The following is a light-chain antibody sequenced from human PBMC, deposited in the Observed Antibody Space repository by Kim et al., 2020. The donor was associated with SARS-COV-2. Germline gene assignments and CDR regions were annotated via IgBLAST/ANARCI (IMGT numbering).Light chain of an antibody. CDR2: RNN. CDR3: SAWDRSVNAWV. Sequence: QAGLTQPSSVSKGLRQTATVTCIGSSDNVGYQGAAWLQQHQGHPPKLLSYRNNNRPSGISERFSASRSGNTASLTISGLQPEDEADYYCSAWDRSVNAWVFGGGTKLTVL. J-gene: IGLJ3*02. V-gene: IGLV10-54*01. CDR1: SDNVGYQG.